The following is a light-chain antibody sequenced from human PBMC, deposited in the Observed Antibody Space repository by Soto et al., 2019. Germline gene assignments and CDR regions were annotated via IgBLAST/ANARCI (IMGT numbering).Light chain of an antibody. Sequence: EIVMTQSPATLSVSPGERATLSCRASQSVSGNLAWYQQKPGQAPRLLIYGASTRATGIPARFSGSGSGTEFTLTISSLQSEDFAVYYCQQYNNWPRTFGQETKVEIK. J-gene: IGKJ1*01. CDR3: QQYNNWPRT. V-gene: IGKV3-15*01. CDR1: QSVSGN. CDR2: GAS.